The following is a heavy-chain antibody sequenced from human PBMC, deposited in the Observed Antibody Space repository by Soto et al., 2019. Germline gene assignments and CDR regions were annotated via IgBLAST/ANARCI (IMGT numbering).Heavy chain of an antibody. J-gene: IGHJ4*02. V-gene: IGHV3-21*04. Sequence: PGGSLRLSCAASGFTFSSYSMNWVRQAPGKGLEWVSSISSSSSYIYYADSVKGRFTISRDNAKNSLYLQMNSLRAEDTAVYYCAKAVIYCSSTSCRRPLDYWGQGTLVTVSS. CDR1: GFTFSSYS. CDR3: AKAVIYCSSTSCRRPLDY. D-gene: IGHD2-2*01. CDR2: ISSSSSYI.